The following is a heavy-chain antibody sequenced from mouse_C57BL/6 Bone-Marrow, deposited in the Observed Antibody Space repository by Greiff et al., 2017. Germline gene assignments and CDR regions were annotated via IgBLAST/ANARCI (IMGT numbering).Heavy chain of an antibody. D-gene: IGHD1-1*01. J-gene: IGHJ4*01. CDR2: ISSGGDYI. CDR3: TRGYGSSPYYAMDY. CDR1: GFTFSSYA. V-gene: IGHV5-9-1*02. Sequence: EVMLVESGEGLVKPGGSLKLCCAASGFTFSSYAMSWVRQTPEKRLEWVAYISSGGDYIYYADTVKGRFTISRDNARNTLYLQMSSLKSEDTAMYYCTRGYGSSPYYAMDYWGQGTSVTVSS.